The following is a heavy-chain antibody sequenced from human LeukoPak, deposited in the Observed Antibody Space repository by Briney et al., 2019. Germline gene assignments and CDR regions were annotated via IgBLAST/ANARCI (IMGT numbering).Heavy chain of an antibody. Sequence: SETLSLTCTVSGGSISSGDYYWSWIRQPPWKGLEWIGYIYYSGSTYYNPSLKSRVTISVDTSKNQFSLKLSSVTAADTAVYYCAREALTYCSSTSCYGNWFDPWGQGTLVTVSS. CDR1: GGSISSGDYY. J-gene: IGHJ5*02. CDR2: IYYSGST. D-gene: IGHD2-2*01. CDR3: AREALTYCSSTSCYGNWFDP. V-gene: IGHV4-30-4*08.